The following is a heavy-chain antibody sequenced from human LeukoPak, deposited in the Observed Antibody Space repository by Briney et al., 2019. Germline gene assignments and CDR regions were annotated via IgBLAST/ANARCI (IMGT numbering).Heavy chain of an antibody. CDR1: GYSFTSYW. V-gene: IGHV5-51*01. D-gene: IGHD2-2*02. J-gene: IGHJ5*02. CDR3: ARLVVPAAIPDCWFDP. Sequence: GESLKISCKGSGYSFTSYWIGWARQMPGKGLEWMGIIYPGDSDNRYSPSFQGQVTISADKSISTAYLQWSSLKASDTAMYYCARLVVPAAIPDCWFDPWGQGTLVTVSS. CDR2: IYPGDSDN.